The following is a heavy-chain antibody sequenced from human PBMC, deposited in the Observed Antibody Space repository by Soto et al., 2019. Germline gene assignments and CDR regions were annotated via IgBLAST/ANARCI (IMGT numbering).Heavy chain of an antibody. Sequence: GASVKVSCKASGYTFTSYGISWVRQAPGQGLEWMGWISAYNGNTNYAQKLQGRVTMTTDTSTSKAYMELRTLRSDDTAVYYCARDFPFNIADAGTGLTWFDPWGQGNLVTVSS. V-gene: IGHV1-18*04. CDR1: GYTFTSYG. CDR2: ISAYNGNT. D-gene: IGHD6-13*01. J-gene: IGHJ5*02. CDR3: ARDFPFNIADAGTGLTWFDP.